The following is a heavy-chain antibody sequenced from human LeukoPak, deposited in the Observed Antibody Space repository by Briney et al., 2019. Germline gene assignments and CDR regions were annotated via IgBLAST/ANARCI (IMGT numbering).Heavy chain of an antibody. Sequence: PSETLSLTCTVSGGSISSYYWSWIRQPPGKGLGWIGYIYYSGSTNYNPSLKSRVTISVDTSKNQFSLKLSSVTAADTAVYYCASLSSGWSYFDYWGQGTLVTVSS. J-gene: IGHJ4*02. CDR2: IYYSGST. CDR3: ASLSSGWSYFDY. D-gene: IGHD6-19*01. V-gene: IGHV4-59*08. CDR1: GGSISSYY.